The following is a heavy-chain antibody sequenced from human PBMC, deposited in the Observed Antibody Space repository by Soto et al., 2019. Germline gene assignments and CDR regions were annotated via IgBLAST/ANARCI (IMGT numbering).Heavy chain of an antibody. CDR2: IYPGDSDT. CDR3: ARSKRWELLSVIDY. CDR1: GYSFTSYW. V-gene: IGHV5-51*01. Sequence: GESLKISCKGSGYSFTSYWIGWVRQMPGKGLEWMGVIYPGDSDTRYSPPFQGQVTISADKSISTAYLQWSSLKASDTAMYYCARSKRWELLSVIDYWGQGTLVTVSS. D-gene: IGHD1-26*01. J-gene: IGHJ4*02.